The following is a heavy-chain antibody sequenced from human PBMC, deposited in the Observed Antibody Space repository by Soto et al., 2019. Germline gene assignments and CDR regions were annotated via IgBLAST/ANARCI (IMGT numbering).Heavy chain of an antibody. CDR2: ISGSGGST. V-gene: IGHV3-23*01. J-gene: IGHJ4*02. CDR3: AKDGVGDCTNGVCRSAVAY. CDR1: GFTFSSYA. D-gene: IGHD2-8*01. Sequence: GGSLRLSCAASGFTFSSYAMSWVRQAPGKGPEWVSAISGSGGSTYYADSVKGRFTISRDNSKNTLYLQMNSLRAEDTAVYYCAKDGVGDCTNGVCRSAVAYWGQGTLVTVSS.